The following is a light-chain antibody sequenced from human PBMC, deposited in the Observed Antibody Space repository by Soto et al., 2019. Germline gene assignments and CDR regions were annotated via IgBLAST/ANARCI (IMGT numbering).Light chain of an antibody. CDR3: QQYGSSPYT. V-gene: IGKV3-20*01. CDR1: QSVSSSY. CDR2: GAS. Sequence: EIVLTQSPGTLSLSPGERATLSCRASQSVSSSYLAWYQQKPGQAHRLLIYGASSRATGIPDRFSGSGSGKDFTLTISSLEPEDFAVYYCQQYGSSPYTFGQGTKLEIK. J-gene: IGKJ2*01.